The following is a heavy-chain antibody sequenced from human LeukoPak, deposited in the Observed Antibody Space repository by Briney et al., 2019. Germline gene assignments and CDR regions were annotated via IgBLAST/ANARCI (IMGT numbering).Heavy chain of an antibody. CDR1: GFTFSSYS. Sequence: GGSLRLSCAASGFTFSSYSMNWVRQAPRKGLEWVSYISSGSSTIYYADSVKGRFTISRDNAKNSLYLQMNSLRAEDTAVYYCARAPKDCSGGSCHFPGYWGQGTLVTVSS. CDR2: ISSGSSTI. V-gene: IGHV3-48*01. J-gene: IGHJ4*02. CDR3: ARAPKDCSGGSCHFPGY. D-gene: IGHD2-15*01.